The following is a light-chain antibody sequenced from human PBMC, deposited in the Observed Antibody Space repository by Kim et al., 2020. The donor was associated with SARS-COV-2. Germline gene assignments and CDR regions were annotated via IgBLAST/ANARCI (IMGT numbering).Light chain of an antibody. V-gene: IGLV2-14*03. CDR3: FSVTNTDTGV. CDR1: SSDVGDYKH. J-gene: IGLJ3*02. Sequence: QSVLTQSASVSGSPGQSITISCIGTSSDVGDYKHVSWYQQHPDKAPKLMIYDVTKRPSGVSDRFSGSKSGNTASLTISGLQAEEEADYYCFSVTNTDTGVFGGGTQLTVL. CDR2: DVT.